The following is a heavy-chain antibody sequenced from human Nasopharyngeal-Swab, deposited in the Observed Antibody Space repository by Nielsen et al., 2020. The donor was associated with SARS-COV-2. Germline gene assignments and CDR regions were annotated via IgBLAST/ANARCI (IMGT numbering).Heavy chain of an antibody. CDR1: GFTFSSYS. V-gene: IGHV3-48*04. D-gene: IGHD6-13*01. Sequence: GGSLRLSWAASGFTFSSYSMNWVRQAPGKGLEWVSYISSSSSTIYYADSVKGRFTISRDNAKNSLYLQMNSLRAEDTAVYYCARDGYSSSWTLFAEYFQHWGQGTLVTVSS. CDR3: ARDGYSSSWTLFAEYFQH. J-gene: IGHJ1*01. CDR2: ISSSSSTI.